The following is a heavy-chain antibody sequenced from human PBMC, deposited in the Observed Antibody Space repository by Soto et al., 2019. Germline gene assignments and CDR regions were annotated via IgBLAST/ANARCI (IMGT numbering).Heavy chain of an antibody. J-gene: IGHJ6*02. V-gene: IGHV1-2*02. CDR3: ARVSSSYYYYGMDV. Sequence: ASVKVSCKASGYTFTGYYMHWVRQAPGQGLEWMGWINPNSGGTNYAQKFQGRVTMTRDTSINTAYMELSRLRSDDTAVYYCARVSSSYYYYGMDVWGQGTTVTVSS. CDR1: GYTFTGYY. CDR2: INPNSGGT. D-gene: IGHD6-13*01.